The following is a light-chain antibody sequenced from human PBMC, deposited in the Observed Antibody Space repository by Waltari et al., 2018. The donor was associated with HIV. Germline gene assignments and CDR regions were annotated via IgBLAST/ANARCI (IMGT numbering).Light chain of an antibody. CDR2: DTS. Sequence: EIVLTQSPGTLSLSPGDSATLSCRASQSVGSYLAWYQQKPGQAPRLLIFDTSDTATGIPARFSGTGSGTDFTLTISSLEPEDFAVYYCQHRYNWPRVTFGQGTRLEIK. CDR1: QSVGSY. V-gene: IGKV3-11*01. CDR3: QHRYNWPRVT. J-gene: IGKJ5*01.